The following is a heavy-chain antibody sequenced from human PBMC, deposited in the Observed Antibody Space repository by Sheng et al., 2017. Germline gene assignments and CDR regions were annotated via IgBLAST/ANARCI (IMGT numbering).Heavy chain of an antibody. CDR2: ISYDGSDK. CDR1: EFTFSSHA. CDR3: ARGVGSSWSKTVQTSNWFDP. J-gene: IGHJ5*02. Sequence: QVQLVESGGGVVQPGRSLRLSCIASEFTFSSHAMHWVRQAPGKGLDWVAVISYDGSDKFYADSVKGRFTISRDNSKNMMYLQMDSLRPEDTAMYYCARGVGSSWSKTVQTSNWFDP. D-gene: IGHD6-13*01. V-gene: IGHV3-30*04.